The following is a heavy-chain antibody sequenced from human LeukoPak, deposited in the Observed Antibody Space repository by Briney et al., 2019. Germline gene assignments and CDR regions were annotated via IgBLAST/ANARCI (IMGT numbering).Heavy chain of an antibody. Sequence: GGSLRPSCAASGFTLSTYEMNWVRQAPGKGLEWVAYIGRYGVTTYYADSVKGRFTISGDNAKNSLNLQMNSLRAEDTAVYYCATLSDRNFYYSYGLDVWGQGTTVTVSS. CDR1: GFTLSTYE. D-gene: IGHD1-14*01. CDR3: ATLSDRNFYYSYGLDV. CDR2: IGRYGVTT. V-gene: IGHV3-48*03. J-gene: IGHJ6*02.